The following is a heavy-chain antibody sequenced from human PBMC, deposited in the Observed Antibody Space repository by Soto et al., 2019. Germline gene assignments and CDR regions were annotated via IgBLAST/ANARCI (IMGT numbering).Heavy chain of an antibody. CDR2: IKNKADGGTT. Sequence: EVQLVESGGDLVKPGGCLRLSGAPFGITVTNSWVGWVGQAPGKGLEWVVRIKNKADGGTTDYAAPVRGRFTISRDDSKNTLFLQMNSLETEDTAVYYCTTDPGDYEDFWGQGTLVTVSS. V-gene: IGHV3-15*01. D-gene: IGHD4-17*01. J-gene: IGHJ4*02. CDR3: TTDPGDYEDF. CDR1: GITVTNSW.